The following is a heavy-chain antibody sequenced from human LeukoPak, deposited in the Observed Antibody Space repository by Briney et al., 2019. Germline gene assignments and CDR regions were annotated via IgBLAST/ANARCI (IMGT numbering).Heavy chain of an antibody. V-gene: IGHV3-23*01. CDR1: GFTFSSYS. CDR2: IGPGGDKK. CDR3: AQDISWFAFHM. J-gene: IGHJ3*02. Sequence: GGSLRLSCVASGFTFSSYSMNWVRQAPGKGLQWVSGIGPGGDKKYYGDSFEGRFTISRDNSKNTVYLQMNSLRADDTALYYCAQDISWFAFHMWGLGTRVTVSS. D-gene: IGHD3-10*01.